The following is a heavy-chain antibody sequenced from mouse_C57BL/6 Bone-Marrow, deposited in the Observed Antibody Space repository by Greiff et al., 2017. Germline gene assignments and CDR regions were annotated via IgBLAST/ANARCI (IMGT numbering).Heavy chain of an antibody. V-gene: IGHV5-6*01. Sequence: EVKLVESGGDLVKPGGSLKLSCAASGFTFSSYGMSWVRQTPDKRLEWVATISSGGSYTYYPDSVKGRFTISRANAKNTLYLQMSSLKSEDTAMYYWARLSPFAYWGQETLVTVSA. D-gene: IGHD6-2*01. J-gene: IGHJ3*01. CDR3: ARLSPFAY. CDR2: ISSGGSYT. CDR1: GFTFSSYG.